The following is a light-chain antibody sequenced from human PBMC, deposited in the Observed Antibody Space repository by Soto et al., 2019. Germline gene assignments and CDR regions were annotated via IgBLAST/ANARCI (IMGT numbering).Light chain of an antibody. CDR2: DAS. J-gene: IGKJ1*01. V-gene: IGKV3-20*01. CDR3: QQYSMAPLT. Sequence: EIVLTHSPGTLSLSPGERATLSCRASLTISNNYLAWYQQKAGQAPRLVIHDASNRATGIPDRFSASGSGTDFTLTISRLEPEDFAVYYCQQYSMAPLTFGQGTKVDIK. CDR1: LTISNNY.